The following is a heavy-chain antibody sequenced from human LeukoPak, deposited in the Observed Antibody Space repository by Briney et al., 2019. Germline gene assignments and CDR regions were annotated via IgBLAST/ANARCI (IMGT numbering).Heavy chain of an antibody. Sequence: GGTLTLSCVASQFTFHTYAMSWVRQRQGKGPEWVSMISSSGETKDYAESVKGRFIISRDNTKNTLYLQLESPRVDDTAIYYCAKDPRAMGRYFFDDWGQGSLVIVSS. V-gene: IGHV3-23*01. CDR2: ISSSGETK. J-gene: IGHJ4*01. D-gene: IGHD1-14*01. CDR1: QFTFHTYA. CDR3: AKDPRAMGRYFFDD.